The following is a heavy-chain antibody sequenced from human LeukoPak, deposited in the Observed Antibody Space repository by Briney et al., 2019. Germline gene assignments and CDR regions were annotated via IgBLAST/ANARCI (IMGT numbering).Heavy chain of an antibody. J-gene: IGHJ4*02. CDR2: ISSSGSTT. D-gene: IGHD3-22*01. Sequence: PGGSLRLSCAASGFTFSSYEMNWVRQAPGKGLEWVAYISSSGSTTHYADSVKGRFTISRDNAKKSLYLQMNSLRAEDTAVHYCARENYDSSGYYFDWGQGTVVTVSS. CDR1: GFTFSSYE. V-gene: IGHV3-48*03. CDR3: ARENYDSSGYYFD.